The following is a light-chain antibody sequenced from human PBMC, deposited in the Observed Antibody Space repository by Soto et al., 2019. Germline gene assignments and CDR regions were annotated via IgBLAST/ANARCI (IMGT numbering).Light chain of an antibody. CDR3: QQYNVWPLT. Sequence: EIVMTQSPATLSVALGERATLSCRASQSVSSNLAWYQQKPGQTPKLLIYDASTRATGIPARFSGSGSGTEFALTISSLQSEDFAVYYCQQYNVWPLTFGGGTKVEFK. CDR1: QSVSSN. V-gene: IGKV3-15*01. J-gene: IGKJ4*01. CDR2: DAS.